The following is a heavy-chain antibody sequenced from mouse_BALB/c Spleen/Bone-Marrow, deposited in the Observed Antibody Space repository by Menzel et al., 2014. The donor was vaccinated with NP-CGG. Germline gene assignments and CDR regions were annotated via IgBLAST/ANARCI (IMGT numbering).Heavy chain of an antibody. CDR1: GYTFSNYW. Sequence: VLLVESGAELMKPGASVKISCKATGYTFSNYWIEWVKQRPGHGLEWIGEIFPGSGGTNFNEKFKVKATFTADTSSNTAYIQLSSLTSEESADYYCEKERAYYNDRGGDAMDNWGQGTSVTVSS. J-gene: IGHJ4*01. CDR3: EKERAYYNDRGGDAMDN. D-gene: IGHD1-1*01. V-gene: IGHV1-9*01. CDR2: IFPGSGGT.